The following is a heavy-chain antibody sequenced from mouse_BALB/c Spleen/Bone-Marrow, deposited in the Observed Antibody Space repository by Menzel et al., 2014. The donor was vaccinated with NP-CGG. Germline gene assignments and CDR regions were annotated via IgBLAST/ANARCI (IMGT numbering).Heavy chain of an antibody. CDR1: GFSLTSYG. D-gene: IGHD2-12*01. V-gene: IGHV2-2*02. J-gene: IGHJ4*01. Sequence: QVQLQQPGPGLVQPSQSLSIPCTVSGFSLTSYGVHWVRQSPGKGLEWLGVIWSGGSTDYNAPFMSRLNISKDNSKSQVFFKMNSLQANDTAIYYCARNPIRRNAMDYWGQGTSVTVSS. CDR2: IWSGGST. CDR3: ARNPIRRNAMDY.